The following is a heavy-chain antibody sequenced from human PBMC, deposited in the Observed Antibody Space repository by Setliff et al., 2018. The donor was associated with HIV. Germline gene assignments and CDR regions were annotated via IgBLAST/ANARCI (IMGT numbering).Heavy chain of an antibody. CDR2: ISAYNGNT. CDR3: ARGDSSGYYYYYGMDD. V-gene: IGHV1-18*01. Sequence: ASVKVSCKASGYTFTSYGISWVRQAPGQGLEWMGWISAYNGNTNYAQKLQGRVTMTTDTSTSTAYMELRSLRSDDTAVYYCARGDSSGYYYYYGMDDWGQGTTVTVSS. CDR1: GYTFTSYG. D-gene: IGHD6-19*01. J-gene: IGHJ6*02.